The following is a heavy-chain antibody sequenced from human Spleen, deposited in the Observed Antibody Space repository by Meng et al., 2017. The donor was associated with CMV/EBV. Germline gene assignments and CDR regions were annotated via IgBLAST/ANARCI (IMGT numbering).Heavy chain of an antibody. CDR1: GFTFTSYG. Sequence: GGSLRLSCAASGFTFTSYGMHWVRQAPGKGLEWVAFIRYDGSHKYYADSVKGRFTVSRDNSRNTLYLLMNSLRAEDTAVYFCARSYDSSGSYYGWSDYWGQGTLVTVSS. V-gene: IGHV3-30*02. J-gene: IGHJ4*02. CDR2: IRYDGSHK. D-gene: IGHD3-22*01. CDR3: ARSYDSSGSYYGWSDY.